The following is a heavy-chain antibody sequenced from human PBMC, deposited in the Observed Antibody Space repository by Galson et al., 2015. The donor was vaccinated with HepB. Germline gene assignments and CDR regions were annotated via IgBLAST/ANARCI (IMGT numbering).Heavy chain of an antibody. D-gene: IGHD1-26*01. V-gene: IGHV1-69*13. CDR3: ARPASGSYWPHFDY. CDR1: GGTFSSYA. Sequence: SVKVSCKASGGTFSSYAISWVRQAPGQGLEWMGGIIPIFGTANCAQKFQGRVTITADESTSTAYMELSSLRSEDTAVYYCARPASGSYWPHFDYWGQGTLVTVSS. CDR2: IIPIFGTA. J-gene: IGHJ4*02.